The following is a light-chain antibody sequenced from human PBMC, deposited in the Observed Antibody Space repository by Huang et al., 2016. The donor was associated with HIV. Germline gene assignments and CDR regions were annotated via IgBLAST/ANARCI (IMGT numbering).Light chain of an antibody. J-gene: IGKJ5*01. CDR1: QIISRS. Sequence: DIQMTQSPSSLSASVGDRVTITCRASQIISRSLNWYQHKPGKAPKLIIYAISSLQSGVPSRFSGSESGTNFTLTISSLQPEDFATYYCQQTYRTPITFGQGTRLDIK. CDR2: AIS. CDR3: QQTYRTPIT. V-gene: IGKV1-39*01.